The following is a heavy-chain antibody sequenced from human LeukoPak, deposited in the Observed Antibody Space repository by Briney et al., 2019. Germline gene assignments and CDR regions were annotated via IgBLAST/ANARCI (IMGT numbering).Heavy chain of an antibody. CDR1: GYSISSGYY. CDR3: ARDGVPGYYYYYYGMDV. Sequence: PSETLSLTCTISGYSISSGYYWGWIRQPPGKGLEWIGSIYHSGSTYYNPSLKSRVTISVDTSKNQFSLKLSSVTAADTAVYYCARDGVPGYYYYYYGMDVWGQGTTVTVSS. CDR2: IYHSGST. V-gene: IGHV4-38-2*02. J-gene: IGHJ6*02. D-gene: IGHD3-10*01.